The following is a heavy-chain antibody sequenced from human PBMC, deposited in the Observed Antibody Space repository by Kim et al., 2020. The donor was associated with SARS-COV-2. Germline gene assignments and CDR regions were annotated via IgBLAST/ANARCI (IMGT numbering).Heavy chain of an antibody. CDR1: GGTFSSYA. V-gene: IGHV1-69*13. J-gene: IGHJ4*02. Sequence: SVKVSCKASGGTFSSYAISWVRQAPGQGLEWMGGIIPIFGTANYAQKFQGRVTITADESTSTAYMELSSLRSEDTAVYYCARGTRMKLLSSVWGQGTLVTVSS. CDR3: ARGTRMKLLSSV. D-gene: IGHD2-2*01. CDR2: IIPIFGTA.